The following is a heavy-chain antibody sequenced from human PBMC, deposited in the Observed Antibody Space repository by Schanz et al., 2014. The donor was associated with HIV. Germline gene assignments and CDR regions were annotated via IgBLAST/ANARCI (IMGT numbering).Heavy chain of an antibody. Sequence: QVQLVESGGGVVQPGRSLRLSCAGSGFIFRDYALHWVRQAPGKGLEWVAVISFDGSNKYYADSVKGRFTISRDNSKNMLFLQMNSLRAEDTAVYYCAKDISNYYDSSAFDYWGQGTLVSVPS. J-gene: IGHJ4*02. V-gene: IGHV3-30*04. CDR1: GFIFRDYA. CDR2: ISFDGSNK. D-gene: IGHD3-22*01. CDR3: AKDISNYYDSSAFDY.